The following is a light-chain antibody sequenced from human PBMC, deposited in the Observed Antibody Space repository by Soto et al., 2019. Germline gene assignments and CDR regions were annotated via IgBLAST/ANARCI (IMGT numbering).Light chain of an antibody. CDR1: RYNIGNNY. V-gene: IGLV1-51*01. J-gene: IGLJ2*01. CDR3: ATWDSHLRTVV. CDR2: DSS. Sequence: QSVLTQPPSLSAAAGRGVAISCSGGRYNIGNNYLSWYQHVPGTAPRLIIYDSSKRPSGISSRFSGYKSGTSATLDIAGLQTGDEALYYCATWDSHLRTVVFGGGTQLTVL.